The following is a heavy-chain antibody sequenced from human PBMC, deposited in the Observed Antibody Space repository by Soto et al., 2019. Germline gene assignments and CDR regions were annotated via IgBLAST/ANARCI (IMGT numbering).Heavy chain of an antibody. Sequence: PSQTLSLTCAISGDSVSSNSAAWNWIRQSPSRGLEWLGRTYYRSKWYNDYAVSVKSRITINPDTSKNQFSLQLNSVTPEDTAVYYCARDISSEAGYSSSWLNWFDPWGQGTLVTVSS. V-gene: IGHV6-1*01. CDR1: GDSVSSNSAA. D-gene: IGHD6-13*01. CDR2: TYYRSKWYN. CDR3: ARDISSEAGYSSSWLNWFDP. J-gene: IGHJ5*02.